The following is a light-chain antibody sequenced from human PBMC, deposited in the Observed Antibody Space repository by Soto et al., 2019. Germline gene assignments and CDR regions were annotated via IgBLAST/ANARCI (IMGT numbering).Light chain of an antibody. V-gene: IGLV2-14*03. CDR2: DVS. Sequence: QSVLTQPASVSGSPGQWITISCTGTSSDVGGYNYVSWFQQHPGKAPKLMIYDVSNRPSGISNRFSGSKSGNTASLTISGLQAEDEADYYCSSYTTGSTYVFGTGTKVTVL. CDR3: SSYTTGSTYV. J-gene: IGLJ1*01. CDR1: SSDVGGYNY.